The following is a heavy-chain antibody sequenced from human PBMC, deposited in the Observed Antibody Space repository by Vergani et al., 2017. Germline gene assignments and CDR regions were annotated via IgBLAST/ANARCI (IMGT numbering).Heavy chain of an antibody. Sequence: EVQLVESGGGLVKPGGSLRLSCAASGFTFSSYSMNWVRQAPGKGLEWVSSISSRSSYIYYADSVKGRFTISRDNAKNSLYRQMNSLRAEDTAVDYCASNDYGDCGGRATLVTVSS. CDR1: GFTFSSYS. D-gene: IGHD2-8*01. CDR3: ASNDYGDC. V-gene: IGHV3-21*01. J-gene: IGHJ4*02. CDR2: ISSRSSYI.